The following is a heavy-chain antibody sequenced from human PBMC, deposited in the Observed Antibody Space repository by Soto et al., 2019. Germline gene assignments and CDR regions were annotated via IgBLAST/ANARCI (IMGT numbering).Heavy chain of an antibody. CDR2: ISSGGGST. D-gene: IGHD2-15*01. V-gene: IGHV3-23*01. CDR3: AKGLEGGRKDYFDY. Sequence: EVQLLESGGGLVQPGGSLRLSCAATGITFSSYAMSWVRQAPGKGLEWVSAISSGGGSTYYADSVKGRFTISRDNSKNTLYLQINSLRAEDTAVYYCAKGLEGGRKDYFDYWGQGTLVTVSA. J-gene: IGHJ4*02. CDR1: GITFSSYA.